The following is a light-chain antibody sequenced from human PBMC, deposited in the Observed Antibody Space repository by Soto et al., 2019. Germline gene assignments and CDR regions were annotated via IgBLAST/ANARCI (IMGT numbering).Light chain of an antibody. V-gene: IGKV3-20*01. J-gene: IGKJ2*01. CDR3: QQYGSSPYT. CDR2: AAS. CDR1: QSVSSNY. Sequence: ELVLTQSPGTLSLSPGERATLSCRASQSVSSNYLAWYQQKPGQAPRLLIFAASSRATGIPDRFSGSVSGTDFTLTISRLEPEDFAVYSCQQYGSSPYTFGQGTKVDIK.